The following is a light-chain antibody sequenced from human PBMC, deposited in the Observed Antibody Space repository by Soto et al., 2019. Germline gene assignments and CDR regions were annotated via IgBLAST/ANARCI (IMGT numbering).Light chain of an antibody. CDR2: EVS. CDR3: SSYAGSNNLV. Sequence: QSALTQPPSASGSPGQSVTISCTGTSSDVGGYNYVSWYQQHPGKAPKLMIYEVSKRPSGVPDRFSGSKSGNTASLTVSGLQAVDEADYYFSSYAGSNNLVFGGGTKLTVL. J-gene: IGLJ2*01. V-gene: IGLV2-8*01. CDR1: SSDVGGYNY.